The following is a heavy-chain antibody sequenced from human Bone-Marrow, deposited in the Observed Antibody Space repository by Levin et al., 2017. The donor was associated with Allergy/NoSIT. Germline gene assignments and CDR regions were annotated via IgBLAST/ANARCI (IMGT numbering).Heavy chain of an antibody. CDR1: GGSVSSDTYY. V-gene: IGHV4-61*01. CDR3: ARDDYADFTGWV. D-gene: IGHD4-17*01. CDR2: ISSSGST. Sequence: SQTLSLTCPVSGGSVSSDTYYWSWIRQPPGKGLEWIGYISSSGSTYYNPSLMSRVTISVHTSKNQFSLKLTSVTPADTAVYYCARDDYADFTGWVWGQGSLVTVSS. J-gene: IGHJ4*02.